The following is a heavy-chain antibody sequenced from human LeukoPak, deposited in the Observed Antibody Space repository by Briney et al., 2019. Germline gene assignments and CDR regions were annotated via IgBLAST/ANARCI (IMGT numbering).Heavy chain of an antibody. CDR2: VYSETST. CDR1: GFSVTEKY. Sequence: PGGSLRLSCAASGFSVTEKYMTWVRQAPGKGLEWVSVVYSETSTHYADSVQGGFTISRDFSKNTLYLQMNSLRAEDTAVYYCASVLWSENAEYFQHWGQGTLVTVSS. J-gene: IGHJ1*01. V-gene: IGHV3-66*01. CDR3: ASVLWSENAEYFQH. D-gene: IGHD3-3*01.